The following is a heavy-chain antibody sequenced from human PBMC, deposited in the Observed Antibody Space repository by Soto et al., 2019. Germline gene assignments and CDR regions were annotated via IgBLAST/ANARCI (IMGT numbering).Heavy chain of an antibody. D-gene: IGHD6-19*01. Sequence: HVQLQESGPGLVKPSETLSLTCTVSGGSVSSGDSYWSWIRQSPGKGLEWIGTIYYSAGTNYNPSXKXXVTISIDTSKNQFSLKLSSVTAADTAVYYCARDYNSGWFGHWGQGTLATVSS. CDR3: ARDYNSGWFGH. CDR1: GGSVSSGDSY. V-gene: IGHV4-61*08. J-gene: IGHJ5*02. CDR2: IYYSAGT.